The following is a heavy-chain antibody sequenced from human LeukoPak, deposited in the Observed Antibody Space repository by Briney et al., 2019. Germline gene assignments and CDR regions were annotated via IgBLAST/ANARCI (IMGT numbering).Heavy chain of an antibody. J-gene: IGHJ6*03. D-gene: IGHD1-1*01. CDR3: AKNRGGTYKYYMDV. CDR2: VSGSGGAT. CDR1: GFTFNNYA. Sequence: GGSLRLSCAASGFTFNNYAMSWVRQAPGMGLEWLSYVSGSGGATYYAASVKGRFTISRDNSKNTVYLQMGSLRAENTAVYYCAKNRGGTYKYYMDVWGNGTTVTVSS. V-gene: IGHV3-23*01.